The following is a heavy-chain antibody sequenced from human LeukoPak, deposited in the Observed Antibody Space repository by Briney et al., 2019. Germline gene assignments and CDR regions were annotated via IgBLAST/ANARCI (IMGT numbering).Heavy chain of an antibody. J-gene: IGHJ4*02. D-gene: IGHD6-6*01. CDR1: GGSIRSSSYY. Sequence: SETLSLTCTVSGGSIRSSSYYWGWIRQPPGKGLEWIGSIFYTGSTYDNPSLRSRVTMSVDTSKNQFSLKLSSVTAADTAVYYCARELGSSSVFDYWGQGTLVTVSS. CDR3: ARELGSSSVFDY. CDR2: IFYTGST. V-gene: IGHV4-39*07.